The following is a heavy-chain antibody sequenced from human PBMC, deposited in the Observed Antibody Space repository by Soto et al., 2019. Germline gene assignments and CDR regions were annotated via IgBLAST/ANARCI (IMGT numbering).Heavy chain of an antibody. J-gene: IGHJ5*02. Sequence: QVQLQESSTGLVKPSQTLSLTCTVSGGSISSGDYYWSWIRQPPGKGLEWIGYIYHSGNTYYNPSLKSRVTISVDTSKNQFSLKLSSVTAADTAVYYCARERPDGARLDPWGQGTLVTVSS. CDR1: GGSISSGDYY. CDR3: ARERPDGARLDP. CDR2: IYHSGNT. V-gene: IGHV4-30-4*01. D-gene: IGHD6-6*01.